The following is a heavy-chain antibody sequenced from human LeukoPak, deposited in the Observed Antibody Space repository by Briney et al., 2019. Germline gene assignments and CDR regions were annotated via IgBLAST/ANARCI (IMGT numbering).Heavy chain of an antibody. V-gene: IGHV4-30-2*01. Sequence: PSETLSLTCTVSGGSISSGGYYWSWIRQPPGKGLEWIGYIYHSGSAYYNPSLKSRVTISVDKSKNQFSLKLSSVTAADTAVYYCARATNGLGDWGAVADYWSQGTLVTVSS. J-gene: IGHJ4*02. CDR1: GGSISSGGYY. CDR3: ARATNGLGDWGAVADY. D-gene: IGHD6-19*01. CDR2: IYHSGSA.